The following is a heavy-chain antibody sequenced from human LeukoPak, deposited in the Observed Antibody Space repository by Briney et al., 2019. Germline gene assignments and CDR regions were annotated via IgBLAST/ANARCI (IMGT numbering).Heavy chain of an antibody. CDR1: GGTFSSYA. J-gene: IGHJ2*01. D-gene: IGHD2-21*02. V-gene: IGHV1-69*13. CDR2: IIPIFGTA. Sequence: GASVKVSCKASGGTFSSYAISWVRQAPGQGLEWMGGIIPIFGTANYAQKFQGRVTITADESTSTAYMELSSLRSEDTAVYYCARSPSRVVTANQGGGYWYFDLWGRGTLVTVSS. CDR3: ARSPSRVVTANQGGGYWYFDL.